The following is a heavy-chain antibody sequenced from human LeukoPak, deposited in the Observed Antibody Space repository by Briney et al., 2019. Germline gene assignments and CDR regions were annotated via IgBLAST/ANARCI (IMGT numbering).Heavy chain of an antibody. CDR3: AREDIPKGYYCDSSGYPSPLDY. CDR1: GGTFSSYA. Sequence: ASVKVSCKASGGTFSSYAISWVRQAPGQGLEWMGGIIPIFGTANYAQKFQGRVTITADESTSTAYMELSSLRSEDTAVYYCAREDIPKGYYCDSSGYPSPLDYWGQGTLVTVSS. D-gene: IGHD3-22*01. V-gene: IGHV1-69*13. J-gene: IGHJ4*02. CDR2: IIPIFGTA.